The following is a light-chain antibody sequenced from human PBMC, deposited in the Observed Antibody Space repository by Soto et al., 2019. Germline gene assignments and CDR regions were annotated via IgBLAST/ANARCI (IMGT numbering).Light chain of an antibody. V-gene: IGLV2-14*01. CDR1: SSDVGGYNY. J-gene: IGLJ2*01. Sequence: QSAPTQPASVSGAPGQSITISCTGTSSDVGGYNYVSWYQQHPGKAPKLIIYEVSDRPSGVSNRFSGSKSGNTASLSISGLQPEDEADYYCNSHTSTNTVVFGGGTQLTVL. CDR3: NSHTSTNTVV. CDR2: EVS.